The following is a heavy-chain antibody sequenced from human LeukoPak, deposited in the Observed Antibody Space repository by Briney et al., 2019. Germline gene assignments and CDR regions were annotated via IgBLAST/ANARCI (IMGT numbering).Heavy chain of an antibody. Sequence: SVKVSCKASGGTFSSYAISWVRQAPGQGLEWMGGIIPIFGTANYAQKFQGRVTITADESTSTAYMELSSLRSEDTAVYYCTRARLLSGSCDYWGQGTLVTVSS. J-gene: IGHJ4*02. D-gene: IGHD1-26*01. V-gene: IGHV1-69*13. CDR1: GGTFSSYA. CDR3: TRARLLSGSCDY. CDR2: IIPIFGTA.